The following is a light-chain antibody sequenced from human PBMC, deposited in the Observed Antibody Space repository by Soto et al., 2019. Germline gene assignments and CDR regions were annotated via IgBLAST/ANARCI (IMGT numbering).Light chain of an antibody. Sequence: QSVLTQPRSVSGSPGQSVTISCTGTSSDVGGYNYVSWYQQHPGKAPKLMIYDVSKRPSGVPDRFSGSKSGNTAALTISGRQSEDEADYYCCSYAGSPYVVFGGGTKLTVL. CDR3: CSYAGSPYVV. J-gene: IGLJ2*01. CDR1: SSDVGGYNY. V-gene: IGLV2-11*01. CDR2: DVS.